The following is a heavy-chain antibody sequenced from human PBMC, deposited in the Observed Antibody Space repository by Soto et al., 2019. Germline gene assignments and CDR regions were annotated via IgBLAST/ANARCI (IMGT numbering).Heavy chain of an antibody. CDR1: GGSVSSGSYY. CDR3: ARAHGSGRIFDY. Sequence: PSETLSLTCTVSGGSVSSGSYYWSWIRQPPGKGLEWIGYIYYSGSTNYNPSLKSRVTISVDTSKNQFSLKLSSVTAADTAVYYCARAHGSGRIFDYWGQGTLVTVSS. J-gene: IGHJ4*02. D-gene: IGHD6-19*01. V-gene: IGHV4-61*01. CDR2: IYYSGST.